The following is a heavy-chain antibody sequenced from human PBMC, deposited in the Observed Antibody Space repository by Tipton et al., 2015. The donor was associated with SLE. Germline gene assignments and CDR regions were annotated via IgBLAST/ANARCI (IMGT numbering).Heavy chain of an antibody. CDR2: ISWNGKTT. Sequence: SLRLSCAASEFTFSSYGMNWVRQVPGKGLEWVSLISWNGKTTKYADSVKGRFTISRDNSKNSLYLEMNSLRSDDTALYYCAKDGGSSWSSLDHWGQGTLVTVSS. V-gene: IGHV3-43*01. J-gene: IGHJ4*02. D-gene: IGHD6-13*01. CDR1: EFTFSSYG. CDR3: AKDGGSSWSSLDH.